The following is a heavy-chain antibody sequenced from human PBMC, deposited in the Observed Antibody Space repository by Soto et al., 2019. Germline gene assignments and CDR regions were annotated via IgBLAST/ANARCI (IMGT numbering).Heavy chain of an antibody. Sequence: QVQLVQSGAEVKKPGASVKLSCKASGYTFTSYGLSWLRQAPGQGLEWMGWINPYNGNTNYVQKFQGRVTMTTDTSTNTVYMELRSLTSDDTAAYYCARGQKNYDFLTGFYFSTRRDYNYYYGMDVWGQGTTVTVSS. CDR2: INPYNGNT. V-gene: IGHV1-18*01. CDR3: ARGQKNYDFLTGFYFSTRRDYNYYYGMDV. J-gene: IGHJ6*02. D-gene: IGHD3-9*01. CDR1: GYTFTSYG.